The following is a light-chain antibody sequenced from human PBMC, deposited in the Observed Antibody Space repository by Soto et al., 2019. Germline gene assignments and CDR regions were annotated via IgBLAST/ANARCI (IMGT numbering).Light chain of an antibody. CDR3: QSYDSSLNGVV. Sequence: QSVLTQPPSLSGAPGQRVTISCTGSSSNIGAGYDVHWYQQLPGTAPKLLIYGNSNRPSGVPDRFSGSKSGTSASLAITGLQAEDEADYYCQSYDSSLNGVVFGGGTKVTVL. CDR1: SSNIGAGYD. CDR2: GNS. V-gene: IGLV1-40*01. J-gene: IGLJ2*01.